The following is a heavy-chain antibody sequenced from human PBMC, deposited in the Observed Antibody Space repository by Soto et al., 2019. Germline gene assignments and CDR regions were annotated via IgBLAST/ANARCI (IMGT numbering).Heavy chain of an antibody. D-gene: IGHD2-2*01. CDR3: ASRGQLLSQFRHWYFDL. J-gene: IGHJ2*01. CDR2: IYYSGST. CDR1: GGSISSSSYY. V-gene: IGHV4-39*01. Sequence: QLQLQESGPGLVKPSETLSLTCTVSGGSISSSSYYWGWIRQPPGKGLEWIGSIYYSGSTYYNPSLKSRVTISVDTSKNQFSLKLSSVTAADTAVYYCASRGQLLSQFRHWYFDLWGRGTLVTVSS.